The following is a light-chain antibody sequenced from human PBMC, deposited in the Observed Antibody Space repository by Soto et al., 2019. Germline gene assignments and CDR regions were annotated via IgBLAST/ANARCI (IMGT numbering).Light chain of an antibody. CDR2: ATS. CDR3: QQYGNSPRYS. CDR1: QSVISIY. Sequence: EILLTQSPGTLSLSPGESVTLSCRASQSVISIYLAWYQQKPGQAPRLVIYATSSRATGIPDRFSGSGSGPDFPLTISRLEPEDFAVYYCQQYGNSPRYSFGQGTRLEIK. J-gene: IGKJ2*03. V-gene: IGKV3-20*01.